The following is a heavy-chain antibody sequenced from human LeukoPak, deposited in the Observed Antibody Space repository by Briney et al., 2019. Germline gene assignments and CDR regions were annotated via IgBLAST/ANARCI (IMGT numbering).Heavy chain of an antibody. D-gene: IGHD6-19*01. V-gene: IGHV3-66*02. CDR3: ARDRGGRKSYSSDWYPPDY. Sequence: GGSLRLSCAASGFTVSSNYMSWVRQAPGKGLEWVSVIYIGGSTYYADSVKGRFTISRDNSKNTLYLQMNSLRAEDTAVYYCARDRGGRKSYSSDWYPPDYWGQGTLVTVSS. J-gene: IGHJ4*02. CDR1: GFTVSSNY. CDR2: IYIGGST.